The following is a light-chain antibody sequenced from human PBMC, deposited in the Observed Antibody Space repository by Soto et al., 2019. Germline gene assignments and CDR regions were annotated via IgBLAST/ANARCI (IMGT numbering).Light chain of an antibody. Sequence: QSVLTQPPSASGTPGQRVTISCSGSSSNIGSNYVYWYQHLPGTAPKLLISRDNQRPSGVPDRFSGSKSATSASLAISGLRSEDEADYFCAAWDDSLSGLYVFGTGTTLTVL. V-gene: IGLV1-47*01. CDR3: AAWDDSLSGLYV. J-gene: IGLJ1*01. CDR2: RDN. CDR1: SSNIGSNY.